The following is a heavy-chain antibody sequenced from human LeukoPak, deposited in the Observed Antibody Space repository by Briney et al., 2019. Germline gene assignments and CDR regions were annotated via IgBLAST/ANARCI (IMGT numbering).Heavy chain of an antibody. V-gene: IGHV3-64*01. CDR1: GFTFSSYA. CDR3: ARGNRDSSGWALDY. Sequence: RGSLRLSCAASGFTFSSYAMHWVRQAPGKGLEYVSAISSNGGSTYYANSVKGRFTISRDNSKSTLYLQMGSLRAEDMAVYYCARGNRDSSGWALDYWGQGTLVTVSS. J-gene: IGHJ4*02. CDR2: ISSNGGST. D-gene: IGHD6-19*01.